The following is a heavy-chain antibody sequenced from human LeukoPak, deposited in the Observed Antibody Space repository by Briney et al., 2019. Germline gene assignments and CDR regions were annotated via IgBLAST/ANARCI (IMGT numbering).Heavy chain of an antibody. CDR2: ISAYNGNT. CDR1: GYTFTGYY. D-gene: IGHD2-2*01. V-gene: IGHV1-18*04. CDR3: ARDSVVVPAGDAFDI. J-gene: IGHJ3*02. Sequence: ASVKVSCKASGYTFTGYYMHWVRQAPGQGLEWMGRISAYNGNTNYAQKLQGRVTMTTDTSTSTAYMELRSLRSDDTAVYYCARDSVVVPAGDAFDIWGQGTMVTVSS.